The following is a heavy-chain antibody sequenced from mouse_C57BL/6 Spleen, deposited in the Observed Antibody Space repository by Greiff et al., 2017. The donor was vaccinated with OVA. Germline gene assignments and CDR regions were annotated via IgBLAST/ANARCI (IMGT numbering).Heavy chain of an antibody. CDR2: IYPSDSET. V-gene: IGHV1-61*01. Sequence: QVQLQQPGAELVRPGSSVKLSCKASGYTFTSYWMDWVKQRPGQGLEWIGNIYPSDSETHYNQKFKDKATLTVDKSSSTAYMQLSSLTSEDSAVYYCARGRAYEGYFDYWGQGTTLTVSS. CDR3: ARGRAYEGYFDY. CDR1: GYTFTSYW. J-gene: IGHJ2*01. D-gene: IGHD1-1*01.